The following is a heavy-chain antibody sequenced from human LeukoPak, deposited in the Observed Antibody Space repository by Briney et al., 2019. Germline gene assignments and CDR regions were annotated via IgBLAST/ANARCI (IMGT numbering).Heavy chain of an antibody. CDR2: IHYSGGT. Sequence: PSETLSLTCTVSGGSISRGDYYWTWVRQHPEKGLEWIGYIHYSGGTYYNPSLKSRVTISLDTYKNQFSLGLSSVTAADTAVYYCARRYCRGGSCYDSFDYWGQGTLVTVSS. CDR3: ARRYCRGGSCYDSFDY. D-gene: IGHD2-15*01. V-gene: IGHV4-31*03. CDR1: GGSISRGDYY. J-gene: IGHJ4*02.